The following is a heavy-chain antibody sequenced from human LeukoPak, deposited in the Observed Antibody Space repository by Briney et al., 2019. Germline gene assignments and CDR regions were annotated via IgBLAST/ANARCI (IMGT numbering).Heavy chain of an antibody. CDR1: GFTFSSSW. CDR3: ARAGNFRFDY. CDR2: MNGDGSTI. V-gene: IGHV3-74*01. Sequence: GGSLRLSCAGYGFTFSSSWIHWVRQGPGKGLVWVARMNGDGSTINYADSVKGRFTISRDNAKNTVYLQMSSLRDEDTAIYYCARAGNFRFDYWGQGNLVTVSS. J-gene: IGHJ4*02. D-gene: IGHD1-7*01.